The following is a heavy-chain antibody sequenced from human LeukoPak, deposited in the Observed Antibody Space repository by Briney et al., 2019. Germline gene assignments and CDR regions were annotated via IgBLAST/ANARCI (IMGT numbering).Heavy chain of an antibody. V-gene: IGHV1-18*01. CDR1: GYTFTSYG. J-gene: IGHJ4*02. D-gene: IGHD3-22*01. Sequence: ASVKVSCRASGYTFTSYGISWVRQAPGQGLEWMGWISAYNGNTNYAQKLQGRATMTTDTSTSTAYMELRSLRSDDTAVYYCARRYYYDSSGYYYYPYFDYWGQGTLVTVSS. CDR3: ARRYYYDSSGYYYYPYFDY. CDR2: ISAYNGNT.